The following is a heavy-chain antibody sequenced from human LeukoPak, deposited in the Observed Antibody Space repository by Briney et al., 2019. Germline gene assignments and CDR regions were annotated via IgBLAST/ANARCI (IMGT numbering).Heavy chain of an antibody. J-gene: IGHJ6*03. CDR2: IYYRGTT. Sequence: SETLSLTCTVSGDSITSGSYYWGWVRQPPGKGLEWLGTIYYRGTTYYNPSLKSRVTISVDTSKNQFSLRLNSVTAADTAVYYCARDFSSSSSVYYYYYMDVWGKGTSVTVPS. V-gene: IGHV4-39*07. D-gene: IGHD6-6*01. CDR1: GDSITSGSYY. CDR3: ARDFSSSSSVYYYYYMDV.